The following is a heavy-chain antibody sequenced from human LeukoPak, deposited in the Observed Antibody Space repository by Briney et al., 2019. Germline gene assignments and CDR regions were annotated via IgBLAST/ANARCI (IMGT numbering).Heavy chain of an antibody. V-gene: IGHV1-18*01. CDR1: GYTFTSYG. CDR2: ISAYNGNT. D-gene: IGHD2-15*01. Sequence: GASVKVSCKASGYTFTSYGISWVRQAPGQGLEWMGWISAYNGNTNYAQKLQGRVTMTTDTSTSTAYMELRSLRSDDTAVYYCARDIVVVVAADSGFDYWGQGTLVTVSS. CDR3: ARDIVVVVAADSGFDY. J-gene: IGHJ4*02.